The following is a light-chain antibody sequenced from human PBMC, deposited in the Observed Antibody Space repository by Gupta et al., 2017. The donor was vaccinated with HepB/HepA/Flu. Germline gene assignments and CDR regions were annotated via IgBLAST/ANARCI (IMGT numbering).Light chain of an antibody. CDR1: QSINDY. Sequence: IQMTQSPSSLPASVGDRVTITCRASQSINDYLNWYQQKPGEPPKLLIYAASNLQSGVPSRFSASASGTDFTLTISGLQPEDFAIYYCQETYSAPPFTFGQGTKLEI. CDR2: AAS. V-gene: IGKV1-39*01. CDR3: QETYSAPPFT. J-gene: IGKJ2*01.